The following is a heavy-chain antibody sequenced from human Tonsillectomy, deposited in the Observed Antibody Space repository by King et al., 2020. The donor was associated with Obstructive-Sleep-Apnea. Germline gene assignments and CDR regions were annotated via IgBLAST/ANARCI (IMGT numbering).Heavy chain of an antibody. V-gene: IGHV3-43D*03. CDR3: AKDYTYGSPFYYYYGMDV. J-gene: IGHJ6*02. D-gene: IGHD3-10*01. CDR2: ISWDGGSA. CDR1: GFTFDDYA. Sequence: VQLVESGGIVVQPGGSLRLSCAASGFTFDDYAMHWVRQPPGKGLEWVSLISWDGGSAYYADSVKGRFTISRDNSKNSLYLQMNSLRAEDTALYYCAKDYTYGSPFYYYYGMDVWGQGTTVTVSS.